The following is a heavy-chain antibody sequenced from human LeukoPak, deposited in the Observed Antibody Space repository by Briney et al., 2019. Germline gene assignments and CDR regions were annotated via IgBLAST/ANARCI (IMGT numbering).Heavy chain of an antibody. CDR1: GFTFSSYW. CDR3: ARVHPYNWNDVAGAFDI. J-gene: IGHJ3*02. D-gene: IGHD1-20*01. Sequence: PGGSLRLSCAASGFTFSSYWVHWVRQAPGKGLVWVSRINSDGSSTSYADSVKGRFTISRDNAKNTLYLQMNSLRAEDTAVYYCARVHPYNWNDVAGAFDIWGQGTMVTVSS. CDR2: INSDGSST. V-gene: IGHV3-74*01.